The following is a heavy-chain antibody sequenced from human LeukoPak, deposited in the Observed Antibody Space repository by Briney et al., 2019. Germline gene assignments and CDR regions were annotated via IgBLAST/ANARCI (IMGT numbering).Heavy chain of an antibody. Sequence: PGGSLKLSCAASGFTFSGSAMHWVRQVSGKGLGWVGRIRSKANSYATAYAASVKGRFTISRDDSENTAYLQMNSLKTEDTAVYYCTRQIYCSGGSCFEDYWGQGTLVTVSS. J-gene: IGHJ4*02. CDR3: TRQIYCSGGSCFEDY. CDR2: IRSKANSYAT. CDR1: GFTFSGSA. V-gene: IGHV3-73*01. D-gene: IGHD2-15*01.